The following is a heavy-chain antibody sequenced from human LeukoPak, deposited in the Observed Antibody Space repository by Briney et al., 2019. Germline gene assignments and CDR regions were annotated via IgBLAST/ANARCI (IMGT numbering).Heavy chain of an antibody. V-gene: IGHV4-4*07. CDR3: ARGHSLSSPWCYFDY. D-gene: IGHD6-6*01. CDR2: IYTSGST. J-gene: IGHJ4*02. CDR1: GGSISSYY. Sequence: SETLSLTCTVSGGSISSYYWSWIRQPAGKGLEWIGRIYTSGSTNYNPSLKSRVTMSVDTSKNQFSLKLSSVTAADTAVYYCARGHSLSSPWCYFDYWGQGTLVTVSS.